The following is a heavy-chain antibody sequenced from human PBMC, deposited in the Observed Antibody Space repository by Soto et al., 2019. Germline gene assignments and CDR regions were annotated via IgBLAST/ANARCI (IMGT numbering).Heavy chain of an antibody. Sequence: ASVKVSCKASGGTFSSYAISWVRQAPGQGLEWMGGIIPIFGTANYAQKFQGRVTITADESTSTAYMELSSLRSEDTAVYYCASGRFLEWLPGPHYYYYYGMDVWGQGTTVTVSS. J-gene: IGHJ6*02. CDR3: ASGRFLEWLPGPHYYYYYGMDV. V-gene: IGHV1-69*13. D-gene: IGHD3-3*01. CDR2: IIPIFGTA. CDR1: GGTFSSYA.